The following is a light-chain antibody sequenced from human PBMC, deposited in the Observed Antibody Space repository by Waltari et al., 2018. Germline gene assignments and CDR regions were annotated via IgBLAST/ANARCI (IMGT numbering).Light chain of an antibody. V-gene: IGKV3-11*01. CDR3: QQRADSST. CDR2: DTS. Sequence: EIVLTQSPATLSLSPGDRATLSCRASRSVRSYLAWYQQKRGQAPRLLIYDTSHRDPGIPTRFSGSGSGADFTLTISSLGPEDFAVYYCQQRADSSTFGQGTKLEIK. J-gene: IGKJ2*01. CDR1: RSVRSY.